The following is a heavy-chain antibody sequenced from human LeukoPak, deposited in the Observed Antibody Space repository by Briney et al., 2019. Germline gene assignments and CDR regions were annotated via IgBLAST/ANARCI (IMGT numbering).Heavy chain of an antibody. Sequence: PGGSLRLSCAASGFTFSSYGMHWVRQAPGKGLEWVAFIRYDGSNKYYADSVKGRFTISRDNSKNTLYLQMNSLRAEDTAVYYCAKVGVVRYFDWLPYYFDYWGQGTLVTVSS. CDR1: GFTFSSYG. CDR2: IRYDGSNK. D-gene: IGHD3-9*01. V-gene: IGHV3-30*02. J-gene: IGHJ4*02. CDR3: AKVGVVRYFDWLPYYFDY.